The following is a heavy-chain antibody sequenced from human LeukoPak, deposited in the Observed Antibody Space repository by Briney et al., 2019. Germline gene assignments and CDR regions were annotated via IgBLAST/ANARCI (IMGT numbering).Heavy chain of an antibody. CDR1: GFTFSTHD. CDR2: IRYDGSNK. J-gene: IGHJ4*02. CDR3: ASGGRITIFGVVIRESRGGDY. D-gene: IGHD3-3*01. Sequence: GGSLRLSCAASGFTFSTHDVNWVRQAPGKGLEWVAFIRYDGSNKYYADSVKGRFTISRDNSKNTLYLQMNSLRAEDTAVYYCASGGRITIFGVVIRESRGGDYWGQGTLVTVSS. V-gene: IGHV3-30*02.